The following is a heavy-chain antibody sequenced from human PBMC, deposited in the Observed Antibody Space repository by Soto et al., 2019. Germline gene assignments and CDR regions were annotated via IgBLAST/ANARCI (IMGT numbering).Heavy chain of an antibody. CDR3: ARGDCSSTSCYFYYYYGMDV. CDR2: MNPISGNT. V-gene: IGHV1-8*01. D-gene: IGHD2-2*01. Sequence: SVKVSCKASGYTFTSYDINWVRQATGQGLEWMGWMNPISGNTGYAQKFQGRVTMTRNTSISTAYMELSSLRSEDTAVYYSARGDCSSTSCYFYYYYGMDVWGQGTTVTVSS. CDR1: GYTFTSYD. J-gene: IGHJ6*02.